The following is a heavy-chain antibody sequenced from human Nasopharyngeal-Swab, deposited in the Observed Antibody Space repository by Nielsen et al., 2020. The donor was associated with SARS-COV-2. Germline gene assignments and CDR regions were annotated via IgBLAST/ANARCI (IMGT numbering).Heavy chain of an antibody. CDR1: GGSFSGYY. CDR3: ARERVRVLLRFGEFGMDV. D-gene: IGHD3-10*01. V-gene: IGHV4-34*01. CDR2: INHSGST. Sequence: SETLSLTCAVYGGSFSGYYWSWIRQPPGKGLEWIGEINHSGSTNYNPSLKSRVTISVDTSKNQFSLKLSSVTAADTAVYYCARERVRVLLRFGEFGMDVWGQGTTVTVSS. J-gene: IGHJ6*02.